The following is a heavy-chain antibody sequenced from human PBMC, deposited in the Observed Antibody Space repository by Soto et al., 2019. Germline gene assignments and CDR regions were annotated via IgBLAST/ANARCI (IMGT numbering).Heavy chain of an antibody. Sequence: GGSLRLSCAASGLTVSSNYMSWVRQAPGKGLEWVSVIHSGGSTYYADSVKGRFTISRDNSKNTLYLQMNSLRAEDTAVYYCARAGAPNYGMDVWGQGTTVTVSS. CDR1: GLTVSSNY. V-gene: IGHV3-53*01. CDR2: IHSGGST. J-gene: IGHJ6*02. CDR3: ARAGAPNYGMDV. D-gene: IGHD1-26*01.